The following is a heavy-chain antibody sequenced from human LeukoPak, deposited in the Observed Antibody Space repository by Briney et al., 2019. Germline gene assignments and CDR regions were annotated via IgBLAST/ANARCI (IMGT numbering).Heavy chain of an antibody. CDR2: IYYSGST. V-gene: IGHV4-34*01. Sequence: SETLSLTCAVYGGSFSGYYWSWIRQPPGKGLEWIGSIYYSGSTYYNPSLKSRVTISVDTSKNQFSLKLSSVTAADTAVYYCAREAQQQLGPNFDYWGQGTLVTVSS. CDR1: GGSFSGYY. J-gene: IGHJ4*02. CDR3: AREAQQQLGPNFDY. D-gene: IGHD6-13*01.